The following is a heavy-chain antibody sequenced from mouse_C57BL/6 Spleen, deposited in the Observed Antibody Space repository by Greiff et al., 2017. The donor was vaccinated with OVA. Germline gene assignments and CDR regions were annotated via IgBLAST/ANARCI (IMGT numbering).Heavy chain of an antibody. CDR2: INPSSGYT. CDR3: ARYSSGFDV. V-gene: IGHV1-7*01. J-gene: IGHJ1*03. D-gene: IGHD3-1*01. CDR1: GYTFTSYW. Sequence: VQLQQSGAELAKPGASVKLSCKASGYTFTSYWMHWVKQRPGQGLEWIGYINPSSGYTKYNQKFKDKATLTAAKSSSTAYMQLSSLTYEDSAVYYCARYSSGFDVWGTGTTVTVSS.